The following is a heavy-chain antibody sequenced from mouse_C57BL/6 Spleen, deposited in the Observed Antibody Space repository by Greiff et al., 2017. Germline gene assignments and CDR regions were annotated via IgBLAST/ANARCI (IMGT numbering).Heavy chain of an antibody. CDR2: INYDGSST. J-gene: IGHJ2*01. D-gene: IGHD1-1*01. CDR3: ARDGTFDY. V-gene: IGHV5-16*01. Sequence: EVKVVESEGGLVQPGSSMKLSCTASGFTFSDYYMAWVRQVPEKGLEWVANINYDGSSTYYLDSLKSRFIISRDNAKNILYLQMSSLKSEDTATYDCARDGTFDYWGQGTTLTVSS. CDR1: GFTFSDYY.